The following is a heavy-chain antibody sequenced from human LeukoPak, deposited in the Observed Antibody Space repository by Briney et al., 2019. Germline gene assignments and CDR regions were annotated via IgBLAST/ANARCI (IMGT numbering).Heavy chain of an antibody. CDR3: AKAAMVGPRIFYMDV. CDR1: GFSFDDYA. Sequence: GGSLRLSCAASGFSFDDYAMHWVRQAPGKGLEWVSLISGDGNSTYYGDSVKGRFTISRGSSINSLYLQMNSLRTEDTALYYCAKAAMVGPRIFYMDVWGKGTTVIVSS. D-gene: IGHD2/OR15-2a*01. V-gene: IGHV3-43*02. CDR2: ISGDGNST. J-gene: IGHJ6*03.